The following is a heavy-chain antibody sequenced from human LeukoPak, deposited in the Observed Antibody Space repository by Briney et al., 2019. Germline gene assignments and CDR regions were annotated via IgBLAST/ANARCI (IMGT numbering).Heavy chain of an antibody. CDR1: GYTFTCYY. CDR2: INPSGGST. D-gene: IGHD2-2*02. Sequence: ASVKVSCKASGYTFTCYYMHWVRQAPGQGLEWMGIINPSGGSTSYAQKFQGRVTMTTDTSTSTAYMELRSLRSDDTAVYYCAIGRYTGNHDAFDIWGQGTMVTVSS. CDR3: AIGRYTGNHDAFDI. V-gene: IGHV1-46*01. J-gene: IGHJ3*02.